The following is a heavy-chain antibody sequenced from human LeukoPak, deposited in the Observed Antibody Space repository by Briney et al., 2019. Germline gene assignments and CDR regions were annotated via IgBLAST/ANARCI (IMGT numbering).Heavy chain of an antibody. Sequence: ASVKVSCKASGYTFTSYYMHWVRQAPGQGLEWMGIINPSGGSTSYAQKFQGRVTMTRDMSTSTVYMELSSLRSEDTAVYYCARGGREDYYGSGSSTGGVHYWGQGTLVTVSS. V-gene: IGHV1-46*01. CDR2: INPSGGST. CDR1: GYTFTSYY. J-gene: IGHJ4*02. D-gene: IGHD3-10*01. CDR3: ARGGREDYYGSGSSTGGVHY.